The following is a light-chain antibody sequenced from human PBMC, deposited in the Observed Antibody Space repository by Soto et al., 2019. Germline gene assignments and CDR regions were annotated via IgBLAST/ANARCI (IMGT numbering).Light chain of an antibody. V-gene: IGKV1-8*01. CDR1: QGISSY. CDR2: AAS. Sequence: IKMTQSRSTLSASTGATVASTGRASQGISSYLAWYQQKPGKAPKLLIYAASTLQSGVPSRFSGSGSGTDFTLTISCLQSEDFATYYCQQYYSYPLTFGGGTTVDIK. J-gene: IGKJ4*01. CDR3: QQYYSYPLT.